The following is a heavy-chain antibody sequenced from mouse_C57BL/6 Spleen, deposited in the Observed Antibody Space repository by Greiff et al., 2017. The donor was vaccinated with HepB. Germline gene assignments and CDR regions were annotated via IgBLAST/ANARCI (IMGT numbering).Heavy chain of an antibody. V-gene: IGHV1-26*01. CDR1: GYTFTDYY. CDR2: INPNNGGT. D-gene: IGHD1-1*01. J-gene: IGHJ2*01. Sequence: EVQLQQSGPELVKPGASVKISCKASGYTFTDYYMNWVKQSHGKSLEWIGDINPNNGGTSYNQKFKGKATLTVDKSSSTAYMELRSLTSEDSAVYYCARQAFTTFDYWGQGTTLTVSS. CDR3: ARQAFTTFDY.